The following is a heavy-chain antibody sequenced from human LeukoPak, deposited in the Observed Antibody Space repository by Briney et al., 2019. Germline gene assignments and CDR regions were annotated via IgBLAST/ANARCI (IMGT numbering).Heavy chain of an antibody. D-gene: IGHD2-2*01. CDR3: ARGAPHCSKTSCYSYYYGMDV. J-gene: IGHJ6*02. CDR1: GFTFSSSV. CDR2: ISTNEITT. V-gene: IGHV3-64*01. Sequence: GGSLRLSCAASGFTFSSSVMHWVRQAPGKGLEYVSTISTNEITTYYANSVKGRFTISRDNSKNTLYLQMGSLRAEDMAVYYCARGAPHCSKTSCYSYYYGMDVWGQGTTVTVSS.